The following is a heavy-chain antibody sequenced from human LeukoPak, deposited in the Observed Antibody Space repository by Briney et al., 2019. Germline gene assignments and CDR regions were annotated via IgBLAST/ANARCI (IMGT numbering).Heavy chain of an antibody. Sequence: GGSLRLSCAASGFTFSSYSMNWVRQAPGKGLEWVPSIISSSTYIYYAASVNGRFTISTVTTNNSLYLQMNRLRAEDTAVYYCARADRNVVVPAAIEPYYYYYMDVWGKGTTVTVSS. D-gene: IGHD2-2*01. CDR1: GFTFSSYS. CDR2: IISSSTYI. J-gene: IGHJ6*03. V-gene: IGHV3-21*01. CDR3: ARADRNVVVPAAIEPYYYYYMDV.